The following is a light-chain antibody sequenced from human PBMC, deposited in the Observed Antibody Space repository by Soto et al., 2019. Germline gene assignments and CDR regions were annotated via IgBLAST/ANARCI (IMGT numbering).Light chain of an antibody. CDR3: CSYAGTSSFVL. Sequence: QSALTQPASVSGSPGQSITISCTGTRTDVGSYDLVSWYQQLPGKVPKLVIYEVTKRPSGVSNRFSGSKSGNTASLPISGLQAEDEAAYYCCSYAGTSSFVLFGGGTKVTVL. CDR2: EVT. J-gene: IGLJ2*01. V-gene: IGLV2-23*02. CDR1: RTDVGSYDL.